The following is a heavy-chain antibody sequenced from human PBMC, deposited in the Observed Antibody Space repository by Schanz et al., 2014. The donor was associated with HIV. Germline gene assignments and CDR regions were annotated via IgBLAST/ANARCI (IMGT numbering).Heavy chain of an antibody. CDR3: ARDPLVAKYYYGMDV. J-gene: IGHJ6*02. CDR2: ISGYNGHT. CDR1: GYTFSSHG. V-gene: IGHV1-18*01. Sequence: QVQLVQSGGEVKNPGASVKVSCKASGYTFSSHGISWVRQAPGQGLEWMGWISGYNGHTDYEQKIQGRVTLTTDTSTSTAYMELRGLKSDDTAVYYCARDPLVAKYYYGMDVWGQGTTVTVSS.